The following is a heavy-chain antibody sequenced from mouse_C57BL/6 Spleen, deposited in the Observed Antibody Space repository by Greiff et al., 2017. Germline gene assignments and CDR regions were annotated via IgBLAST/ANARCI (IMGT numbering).Heavy chain of an antibody. Sequence: VQVVESGPGLVAPSQSLSITCTVSGFSLTSYGVDWVRQSPGKGLEWLGVIWGVGSTNYNSALKSRLSISKDNSKSQVFLKMNSLQTDDTAMYYCASGWSAMDYWGQGTSVTVSS. D-gene: IGHD1-1*02. CDR2: IWGVGST. CDR3: ASGWSAMDY. J-gene: IGHJ4*01. V-gene: IGHV2-6*01. CDR1: GFSLTSYG.